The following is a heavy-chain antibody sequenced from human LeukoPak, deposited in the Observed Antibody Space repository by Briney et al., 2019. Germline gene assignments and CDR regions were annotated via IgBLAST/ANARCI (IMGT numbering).Heavy chain of an antibody. V-gene: IGHV4-34*01. Sequence: PSETLSLTCAVYGGPFSGYYWSWIRQPPGKGLEWIGEINHSGSTNYNPSLKSRVTISVDTSKNQFSLKLSSVTAADTAVYYCARERPGIFPYWFDPWGQGTLVTVSS. J-gene: IGHJ5*02. D-gene: IGHD6-13*01. CDR2: INHSGST. CDR3: ARERPGIFPYWFDP. CDR1: GGPFSGYY.